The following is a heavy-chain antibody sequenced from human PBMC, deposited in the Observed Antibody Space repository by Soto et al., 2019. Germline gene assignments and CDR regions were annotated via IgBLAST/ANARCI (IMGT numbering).Heavy chain of an antibody. D-gene: IGHD3-3*01. CDR3: ARGGTIFGVVITPDGYYFDY. V-gene: IGHV4-61*01. J-gene: IGHJ4*02. CDR2: IYYSGGT. Sequence: SETLSLTCTVSGGSVSSGRYYWSWIRQPPGKGLEWIGDIYYSGGTNYNPSLKSRVTISVDTSKNQFSLKLSSVTAADTAVYYCARGGTIFGVVITPDGYYFDYWGQGTLVTVSS. CDR1: GGSVSSGRYY.